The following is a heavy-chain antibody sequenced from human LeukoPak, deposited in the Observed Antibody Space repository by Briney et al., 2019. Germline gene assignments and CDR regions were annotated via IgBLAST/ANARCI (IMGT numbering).Heavy chain of an antibody. D-gene: IGHD3-22*01. CDR3: ARGNITMIVVVIKEGAFDI. J-gene: IGHJ3*02. V-gene: IGHV1-69*13. Sequence: SVKVSCKASGGTFSSYAISWVRQAPGQGLEWMGGIIPIFGTANYAQKFQGRVTITADESTSTAYMELSSLRSEDTAVYYCARGNITMIVVVIKEGAFDIWGQGTMVTVSS. CDR2: IIPIFGTA. CDR1: GGTFSSYA.